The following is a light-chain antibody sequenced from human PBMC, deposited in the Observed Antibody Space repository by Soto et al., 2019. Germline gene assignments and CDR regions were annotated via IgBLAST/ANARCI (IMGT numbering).Light chain of an antibody. CDR3: QQGNSHPLT. Sequence: DLQLTQSSSFLSASVGDRVTITCRASQGIGTYVAWHQQKPGTAPNLLIYAASTLQSGVPSRFSGSGSGTEFTLTISSLQPEDFATYYCQQGNSHPLTFGGGTKV. CDR1: QGIGTY. J-gene: IGKJ4*01. V-gene: IGKV1-9*01. CDR2: AAS.